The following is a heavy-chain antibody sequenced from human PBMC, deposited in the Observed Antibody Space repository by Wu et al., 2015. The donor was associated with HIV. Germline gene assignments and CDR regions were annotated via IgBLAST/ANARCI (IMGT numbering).Heavy chain of an antibody. CDR1: GYTFTSYG. CDR2: INPNNGGT. Sequence: QVQLVQSGAEVKKPGASVKVSCKASGYTFTSYGISWVRQAPGQGLEWMGWINPNNGGTNYAQTFQGRVTLTRDTSISTAYMELSSLRSDDTAVYFCARPRFSGNYHLDYWGQGTLVTVSS. CDR3: ARPRFSGNYHLDY. V-gene: IGHV1-2*02. J-gene: IGHJ4*02. D-gene: IGHD1-26*01.